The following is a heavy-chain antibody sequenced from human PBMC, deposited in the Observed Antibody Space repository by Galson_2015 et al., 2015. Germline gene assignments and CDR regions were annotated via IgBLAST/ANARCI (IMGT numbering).Heavy chain of an antibody. CDR2: ISSSSNYI. D-gene: IGHD2-21*01. CDR1: GFTFSSYS. V-gene: IGHV3-21*01. J-gene: IGHJ3*02. CDR3: ARRTVINDAFDI. Sequence: SLRLSCAASGFTFSSYSMNWVRQAPGKGLEWVSSISSSSNYIYYADSVKGRFTISRDNAKKSVYLRMNSLRAEDTAVYHCARRTVINDAFDIWGQGTMVTVSS.